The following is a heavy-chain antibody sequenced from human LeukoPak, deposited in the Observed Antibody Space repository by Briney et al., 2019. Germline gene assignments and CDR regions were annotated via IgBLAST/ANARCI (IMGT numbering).Heavy chain of an antibody. CDR1: GYTFPRYG. CDR3: ARDPQYSSSWYVG. V-gene: IGHV1-18*01. J-gene: IGHJ4*02. Sequence: ASVKVSCKASGYTFPRYGISWVRQAPGQGLEWMAWISAYNGNTDYAQKLQGRVTMTTDTSTSTAYMELSSLRSEDTAVYYCARDPQYSSSWYVGWGQGTLVTVSS. CDR2: ISAYNGNT. D-gene: IGHD6-13*01.